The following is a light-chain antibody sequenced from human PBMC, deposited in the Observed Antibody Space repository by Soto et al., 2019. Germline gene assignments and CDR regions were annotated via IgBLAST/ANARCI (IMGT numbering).Light chain of an antibody. Sequence: QSVLTQPASVSGSPGQSITISCTGTGSDVGGSNYVSWYQQFPFKAPKLMIFDVIKRPSGVSTRFSGSTSGNTASLTISGLQAEDEADYYCCSYTSSGIFVFGLGTKVTVL. V-gene: IGLV2-14*01. CDR1: GSDVGGSNY. CDR3: CSYTSSGIFV. J-gene: IGLJ1*01. CDR2: DVI.